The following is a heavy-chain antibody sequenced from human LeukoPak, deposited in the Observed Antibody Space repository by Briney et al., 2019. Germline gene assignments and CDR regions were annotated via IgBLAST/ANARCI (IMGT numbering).Heavy chain of an antibody. V-gene: IGHV5-51*01. Sequence: GESLKISCKGSGYSFTSYWIGWVRQMPGKGLECMGIIYPGDSDTRYSPSFQGQVTISADKSISTAYLQWSSLKASDTAMYYCARQGVYVDTAMVSDYWGQGTLVTVSS. CDR3: ARQGVYVDTAMVSDY. J-gene: IGHJ4*02. CDR1: GYSFTSYW. D-gene: IGHD5-18*01. CDR2: IYPGDSDT.